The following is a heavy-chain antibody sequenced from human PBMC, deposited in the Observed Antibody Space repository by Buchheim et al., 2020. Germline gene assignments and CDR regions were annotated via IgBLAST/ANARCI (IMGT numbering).Heavy chain of an antibody. J-gene: IGHJ5*02. CDR2: VSYSGST. CDR1: GGSVNGYF. D-gene: IGHD2-8*02. CDR3: ARGLTGGLSPFDP. Sequence: QVQLQESGPGLVKPSETLSLTCNVSGGSVNGYFWSWIRQPPGKGLEWIGCVSYSGSTHYTPSLESRVTISVDTSKNQFSLNLTYVTAADTAVYYCARGLTGGLSPFDPWGQGTL. V-gene: IGHV4-59*02.